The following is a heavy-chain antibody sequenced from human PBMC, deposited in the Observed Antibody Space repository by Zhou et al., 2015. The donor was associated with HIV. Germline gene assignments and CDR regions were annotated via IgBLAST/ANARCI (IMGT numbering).Heavy chain of an antibody. CDR3: ARDSLPALGPRDDAFDI. CDR1: GGTFSSYA. Sequence: QVQLVQSGAEVKKPGSSVKVSCKASGGTFSSYAISWVRQAPGQGLEWMGGIIPIFGTANYAQKFQGRVTITADESTSTAYMELSSLRSEDTAVYYCARDSLPALGPRDDAFDIWGQGTMVTVSS. CDR2: IIPIFGTA. V-gene: IGHV1-69*01. J-gene: IGHJ3*02. D-gene: IGHD1-14*01.